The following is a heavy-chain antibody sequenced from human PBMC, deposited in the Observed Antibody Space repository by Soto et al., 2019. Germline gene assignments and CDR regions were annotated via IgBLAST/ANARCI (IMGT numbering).Heavy chain of an antibody. CDR3: ARDEAVAGTHYYYGMDV. Sequence: SQTLSLTCAISGDSVSSNSAAWNWIRQSPSRGLEWLGRTYYRSKWYNDYAVSVKSRITINPDTSKNQFSLQLNSVTPEDTAVYYCARDEAVAGTHYYYGMDVWGQGTKVTVSS. V-gene: IGHV6-1*01. CDR1: GDSVSSNSAA. J-gene: IGHJ6*02. CDR2: TYYRSKWYN. D-gene: IGHD6-19*01.